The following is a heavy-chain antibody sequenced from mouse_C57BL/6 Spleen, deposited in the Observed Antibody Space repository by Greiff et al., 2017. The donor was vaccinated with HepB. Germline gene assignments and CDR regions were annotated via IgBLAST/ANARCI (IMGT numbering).Heavy chain of an antibody. Sequence: QVQLQQSGAELVRPGASVKLSCKASGYTFTDYYINWVKQRPGQGLEWIARIYPGSGNTYYNEKFKGKATLTAEKSSSTAYMQLSVLTSEDSAVYFCARESYDYDGDFDYWGQGTTLTVSS. CDR1: GYTFTDYY. CDR3: ARESYDYDGDFDY. D-gene: IGHD2-4*01. CDR2: IYPGSGNT. J-gene: IGHJ2*01. V-gene: IGHV1-76*01.